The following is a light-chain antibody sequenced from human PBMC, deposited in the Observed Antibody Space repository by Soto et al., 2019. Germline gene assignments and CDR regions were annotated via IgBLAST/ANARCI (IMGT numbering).Light chain of an antibody. V-gene: IGKV1-12*01. Sequence: DIQMTQFPSSVSASVGDSVTITCRASQGISFWLAWYQQKPGKAPRLLIYGASTLQSGVPSWFRGGGGGTDFSLPISSLQVEDSATYYCLQSNSDPFNFGQGTKLEMK. CDR1: QGISFW. CDR2: GAS. CDR3: LQSNSDPFN. J-gene: IGKJ2*01.